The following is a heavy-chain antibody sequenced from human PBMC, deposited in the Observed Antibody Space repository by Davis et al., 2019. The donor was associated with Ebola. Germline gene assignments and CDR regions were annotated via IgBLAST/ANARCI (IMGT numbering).Heavy chain of an antibody. CDR1: GYNFTSYP. D-gene: IGHD6-19*01. CDR2: INTNTGKP. J-gene: IGHJ3*02. CDR3: AGLFSSSDWYGPQSERNEAFDT. V-gene: IGHV7-4-1*02. Sequence: ASVQVSCKASGYNFTSYPMNWVRQAPGQGLEWRGWINTNTGKPTYDPGFTGRFVFSLDTTVSTDHLEINTLEAEDPAVYYCAGLFSSSDWYGPQSERNEAFDTWGQGTMVTVSS.